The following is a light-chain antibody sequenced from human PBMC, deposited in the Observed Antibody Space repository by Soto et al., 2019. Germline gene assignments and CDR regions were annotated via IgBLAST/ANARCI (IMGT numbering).Light chain of an antibody. CDR2: DVS. V-gene: IGKV3-11*01. Sequence: ETVLTQSPATLSLSPGERATLSCRASQSISRDLAWYQQKPGQPPRLLICDVSNRATGVPARFSGSGSGTDFTLTISSLEPEDFAVYYCQQRNNWPLTFGQGTNVDIK. CDR1: QSISRD. CDR3: QQRNNWPLT. J-gene: IGKJ1*01.